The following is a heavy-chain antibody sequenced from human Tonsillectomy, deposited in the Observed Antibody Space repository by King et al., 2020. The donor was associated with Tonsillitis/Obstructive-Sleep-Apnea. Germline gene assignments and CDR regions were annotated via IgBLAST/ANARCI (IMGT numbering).Heavy chain of an antibody. D-gene: IGHD6-19*01. CDR1: GFSVNNNY. V-gene: IGHV3-53*01. J-gene: IGHJ4*02. Sequence: VQLVESGGGLIQPGGSLRLSCAVSGFSVNNNYMSWVRQAPGQGREWASVIYSSGSTYYTDSVKGRFTISRDNSKNTLYLQMNSLRAEDTAVYYCASGWFFDYWGQGTLVAVSS. CDR2: IYSSGST. CDR3: ASGWFFDY.